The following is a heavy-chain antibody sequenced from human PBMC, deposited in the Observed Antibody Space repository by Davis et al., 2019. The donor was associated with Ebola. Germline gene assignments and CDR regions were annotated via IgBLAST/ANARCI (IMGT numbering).Heavy chain of an antibody. V-gene: IGHV3-7*01. CDR3: ARGYGTLSY. Sequence: GESLKISCAASGFIFSSYWMTWVRQAPGKGLEWVANINQDAREINYVDSVRGRFTISRDNAKNSLYLQMNSLRAEDTAVYYCARGYGTLSYWGQGTLVTVSS. D-gene: IGHD1-14*01. CDR1: GFIFSSYW. CDR2: INQDAREI. J-gene: IGHJ4*02.